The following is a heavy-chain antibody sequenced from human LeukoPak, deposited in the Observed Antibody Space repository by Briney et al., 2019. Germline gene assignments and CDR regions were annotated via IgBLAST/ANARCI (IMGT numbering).Heavy chain of an antibody. Sequence: GGSLRLSCAASGFTFSSYAMSWVRQAPGKGLEWVAVISYDGSNKYYADSVKGRFTISRDNSKNTLYLQMNSLRAEDTAVYYCAKKGGIAVAGPTDYWGQGTLVTVSS. CDR1: GFTFSSYA. CDR2: ISYDGSNK. J-gene: IGHJ4*02. V-gene: IGHV3-30*18. CDR3: AKKGGIAVAGPTDY. D-gene: IGHD6-19*01.